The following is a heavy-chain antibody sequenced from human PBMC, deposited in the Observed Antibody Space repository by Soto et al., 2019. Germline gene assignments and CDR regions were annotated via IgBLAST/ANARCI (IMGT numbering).Heavy chain of an antibody. CDR2: INAGNGNT. CDR1: GYTFTSYA. Sequence: ASVKVSCKASGYTFTSYAMHWVRQAPGQRLEWMGWINAGNGNTKYSQKFQGRVTITRDTSASTTYMELSSLRSEDTAVYYCAGSHLGTTSYGMYVWGQGTTVTVSS. CDR3: AGSHLGTTSYGMYV. D-gene: IGHD1-7*01. J-gene: IGHJ6*02. V-gene: IGHV1-3*01.